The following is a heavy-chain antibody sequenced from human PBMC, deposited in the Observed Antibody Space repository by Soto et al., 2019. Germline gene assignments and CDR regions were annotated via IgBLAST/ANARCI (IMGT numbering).Heavy chain of an antibody. Sequence: QVQLVESGGGVVQPGRSLRLSCAASGFTFSSYGMHWVRQAPGKGLEWVAVISYDGSNKYYADSVKGRFTISRDNSKNTLYLQMNSLRAEDTAVYYCATGDNNYDYLFYYYGMDVWGQGTPVTVSS. V-gene: IGHV3-30*03. J-gene: IGHJ6*01. CDR2: ISYDGSNK. CDR1: GFTFSSYG. CDR3: ATGDNNYDYLFYYYGMDV. D-gene: IGHD3-22*01.